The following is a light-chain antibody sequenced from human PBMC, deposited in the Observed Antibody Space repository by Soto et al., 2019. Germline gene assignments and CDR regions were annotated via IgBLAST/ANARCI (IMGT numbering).Light chain of an antibody. CDR1: QSISGW. CDR2: DAS. Sequence: DIQMTQSPSTLSASVGDRVTITCRASQSISGWLAWYQQKPGKAPKLLIYDASSLESGVPSRFSCSGSGTEFTLTISSLQPDDFATYYCQQYYSYSGPFGQGTKVEIK. V-gene: IGKV1-5*01. J-gene: IGKJ1*01. CDR3: QQYYSYSGP.